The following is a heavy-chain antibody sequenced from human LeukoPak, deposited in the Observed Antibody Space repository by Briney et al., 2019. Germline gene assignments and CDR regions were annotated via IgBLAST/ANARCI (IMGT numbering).Heavy chain of an antibody. CDR3: AKGYYYDSSGYDADVFDI. D-gene: IGHD3-22*01. J-gene: IGHJ3*02. Sequence: GGSLRLSCAASGFTFSNYAMNWVRQAPGRGLEWVSAISGSGGSTYYADSVKGRFTISRDNSKNTLYLQMNSLRAEDTAVYYCAKGYYYDSSGYDADVFDIWGQGTMVTISS. CDR1: GFTFSNYA. V-gene: IGHV3-23*01. CDR2: ISGSGGST.